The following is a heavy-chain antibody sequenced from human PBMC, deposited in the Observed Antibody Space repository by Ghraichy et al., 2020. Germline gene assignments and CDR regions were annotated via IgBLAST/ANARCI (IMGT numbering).Heavy chain of an antibody. V-gene: IGHV1-18*01. J-gene: IGHJ6*02. CDR3: ARDGSGSNYLYYYGMDV. D-gene: IGHD3-10*01. Sequence: ASVKVSCKASGYTFSGYGISWVRQAPGQGLEWMGWISTYNGNTKHAQKFQGRVTMTTDTSTSTAYMELRSLRSDDTAVYYCARDGSGSNYLYYYGMDVWGHGTTVTVSS. CDR1: GYTFSGYG. CDR2: ISTYNGNT.